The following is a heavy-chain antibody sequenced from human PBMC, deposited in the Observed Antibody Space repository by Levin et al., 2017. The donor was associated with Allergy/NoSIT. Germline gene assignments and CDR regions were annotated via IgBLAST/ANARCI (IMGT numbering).Heavy chain of an antibody. CDR1: GDSITRRSFY. Sequence: SQTLSLTCTVSGDSITRRSFYWVWIRQSPGKGLEWLGSVYYSGTTYNNPSLKSRVTTSLDKSKNQYSLKLTSVTAADTAVYYCARRSDSATFSLFFDYWRQGPLVTVSS. J-gene: IGHJ4*02. D-gene: IGHD2-21*02. V-gene: IGHV4-39*01. CDR2: VYYSGTT. CDR3: ARRSDSATFSLFFDY.